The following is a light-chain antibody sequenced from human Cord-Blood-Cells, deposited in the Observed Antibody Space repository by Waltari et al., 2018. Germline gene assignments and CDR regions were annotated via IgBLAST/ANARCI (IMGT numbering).Light chain of an antibody. Sequence: QSALTQPRSVSGSPGQSVTISCTGTSSDVGGYNYVSWYQQHPGKAPKLMIYDVSKRPSGFPVRFCGSKSGNTASLTISGLQAEDEADYYCCSYAGSYTVFGGGTKLTVL. CDR2: DVS. CDR3: CSYAGSYTV. CDR1: SSDVGGYNY. J-gene: IGLJ2*01. V-gene: IGLV2-11*01.